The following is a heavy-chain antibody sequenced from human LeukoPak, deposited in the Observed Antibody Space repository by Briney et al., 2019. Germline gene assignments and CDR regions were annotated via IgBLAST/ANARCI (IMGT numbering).Heavy chain of an antibody. CDR1: GFRISYKT. V-gene: IGHV3-21*01. D-gene: IGHD3-16*01. CDR2: ISSSSLYI. J-gene: IGHJ3*01. CDR3: VRGGRGCDEPFDL. Sequence: GGSLRLSCAASGFRISYKTIDWVRQAPGKGLEWVSSISSSSLYIYYADSLKGRFTISRDNAKNSLWLQMNSLRAEDTAVYFCVRGGRGCDEPFDLWGRGTMVTVSS.